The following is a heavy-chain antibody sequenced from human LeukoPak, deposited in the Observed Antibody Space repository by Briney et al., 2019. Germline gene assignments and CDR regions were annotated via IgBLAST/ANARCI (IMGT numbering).Heavy chain of an antibody. CDR2: MNPNSGNT. V-gene: IGHV1-8*01. J-gene: IGHJ6*03. CDR3: ARGADIVVVPAAIEGYYYYMDV. D-gene: IGHD2-2*02. CDR1: GYTFTSYD. Sequence: ASVKVSCKASGYTFTSYDINWVRQATGQGLEWMGWMNPNSGNTGYAQKFQGRVTMTRNTSISTAYMELSSLRSEDTAVYYCARGADIVVVPAAIEGYYYYMDVWGKGTTVTVSS.